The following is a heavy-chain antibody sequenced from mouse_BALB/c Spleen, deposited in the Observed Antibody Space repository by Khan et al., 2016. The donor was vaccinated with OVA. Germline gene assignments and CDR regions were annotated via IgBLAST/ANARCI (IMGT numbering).Heavy chain of an antibody. V-gene: IGHV9-2-1*01. D-gene: IGHD2-12*01. CDR3: SRSGSYDGFDY. CDR1: GYTFTDYS. Sequence: QIQLVQSGPELKKPGETVKISCKASGYTFTDYSMHWVKQAPGKGLKWMGWINTETGEPTYADDFKGRFAFSLETSASTAYLQINNLKNEDTATYFCSRSGSYDGFDYWGQGTTLTVSS. CDR2: INTETGEP. J-gene: IGHJ2*01.